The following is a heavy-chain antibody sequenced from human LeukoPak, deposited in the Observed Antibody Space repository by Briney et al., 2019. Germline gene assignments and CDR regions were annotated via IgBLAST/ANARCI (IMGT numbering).Heavy chain of an antibody. D-gene: IGHD6-13*01. J-gene: IGHJ6*03. V-gene: IGHV1-69*06. CDR3: ARVVGLTGYSSSWYSGYYYYMDV. CDR2: IIPIFGTT. CDR1: GGTFSSYA. Sequence: SVKVSCKASGGTFSSYAISWVRQAPGQGLEWMGGIIPIFGTTNYAQKFQDRVTITADKTTSTAYMELSSLRSEDTAVYYCARVVGLTGYSSSWYSGYYYYMDVWGKGTTVTVSS.